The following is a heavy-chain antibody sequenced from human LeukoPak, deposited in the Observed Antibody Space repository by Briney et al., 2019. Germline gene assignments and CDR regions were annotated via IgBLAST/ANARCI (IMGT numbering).Heavy chain of an antibody. CDR3: ARAPYYYDSSGYYARPYYFDY. D-gene: IGHD3-22*01. Sequence: SVKVSCKASGGTFSSYAISWVRQAPGQRLEWMGGIIPIFGTANYAQKFQGRVTITTDESTSTAYMELSSLRSEDTAVYYCARAPYYYDSSGYYARPYYFDYWGQGTLVTVSS. CDR2: IIPIFGTA. CDR1: GGTFSSYA. V-gene: IGHV1-69*05. J-gene: IGHJ4*02.